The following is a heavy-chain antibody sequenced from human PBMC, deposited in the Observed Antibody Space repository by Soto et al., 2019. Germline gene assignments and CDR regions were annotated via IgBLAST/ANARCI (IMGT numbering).Heavy chain of an antibody. Sequence: QVQLVQSGAEVKKPGASVKVSCKASGYTFTSYDINWVRQATGQGLEWMGWMNPNSGNTGYAQKFQGIVTITRNPHISPAYIEVRSLRSEDTAVYFCARERSAAGTAVFDPWGQGTLVTVSS. V-gene: IGHV1-8*01. J-gene: IGHJ5*02. CDR1: GYTFTSYD. D-gene: IGHD6-13*01. CDR2: MNPNSGNT. CDR3: ARERSAAGTAVFDP.